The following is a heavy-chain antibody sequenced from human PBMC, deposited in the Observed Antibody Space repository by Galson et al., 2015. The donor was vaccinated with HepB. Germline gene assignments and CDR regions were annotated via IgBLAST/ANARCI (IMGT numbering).Heavy chain of an antibody. D-gene: IGHD2-15*01. Sequence: SLRLSCAASGFTFSSYGMHWVRQAPGKGLEWVAVISYDGSNKYYADSVKGRFTISRDNSKNTLYLQMNSLRAEDTAVYYCAKVYCSGGSCRKYYYYGMDVWGQGTTVTVSS. CDR2: ISYDGSNK. J-gene: IGHJ6*02. V-gene: IGHV3-30*18. CDR1: GFTFSSYG. CDR3: AKVYCSGGSCRKYYYYGMDV.